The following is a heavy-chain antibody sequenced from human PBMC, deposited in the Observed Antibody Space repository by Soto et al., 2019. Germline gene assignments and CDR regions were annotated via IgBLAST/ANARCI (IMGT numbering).Heavy chain of an antibody. D-gene: IGHD6-6*01. CDR3: ARERKAARRNWFDP. Sequence: ASVKVSCKASGYTFTGYYMHWVRQAPGQGLEWMGWINPNSGGTNYAQKFQGRVTMTRDTSISTAYMELSRLRSDGTAVCYCARERKAARRNWFDPWGQGTLVTVSS. J-gene: IGHJ5*02. CDR2: INPNSGGT. CDR1: GYTFTGYY. V-gene: IGHV1-2*02.